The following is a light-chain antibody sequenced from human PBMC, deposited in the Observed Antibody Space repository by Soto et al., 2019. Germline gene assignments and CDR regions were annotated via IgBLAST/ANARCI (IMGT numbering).Light chain of an antibody. CDR2: GAS. J-gene: IGKJ1*01. CDR3: QQYSTYTPRT. Sequence: AIPMTQPPSSLSASLGERVTISCRASQGIGNALGWYQQKPGKPPKVLIYGASNLQSGVPPRFSGSGSGTDFTLTISSLQPDDFATYYCQQYSTYTPRTFGQGTKVDIK. CDR1: QGIGNA. V-gene: IGKV1-6*01.